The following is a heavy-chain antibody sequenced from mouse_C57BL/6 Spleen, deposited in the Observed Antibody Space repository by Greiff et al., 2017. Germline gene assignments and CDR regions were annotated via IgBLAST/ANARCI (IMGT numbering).Heavy chain of an antibody. CDR1: GYTFTDYY. D-gene: IGHD1-1*01. V-gene: IGHV1-76*01. CDR2: IYPGSGNT. CDR3: ARDEIYYGSSYGWFAY. Sequence: QVQLQQSGAELVRPGASVKLSCKASGYTFTDYYINWVKQRPGQGLEWIARIYPGSGNTYYNEKFKGKATLTAEKSSSTAYMQLSSLTSEDSAVYFCARDEIYYGSSYGWFAYWGQGTLVTVSA. J-gene: IGHJ3*01.